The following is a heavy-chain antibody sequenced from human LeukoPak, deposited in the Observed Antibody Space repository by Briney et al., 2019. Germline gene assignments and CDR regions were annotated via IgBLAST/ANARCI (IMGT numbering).Heavy chain of an antibody. Sequence: GASVKVSCKASGYTFTTYGINWVRQAPGQGLEWMGWISAYNGNTNYAQRFQGRVTMTTDTSTSTSYMELRSLRSDDTAVYYCARDMSGSYSTRFDPWGQGTLVTVSS. D-gene: IGHD1-26*01. CDR3: ARDMSGSYSTRFDP. V-gene: IGHV1-18*01. J-gene: IGHJ5*02. CDR1: GYTFTTYG. CDR2: ISAYNGNT.